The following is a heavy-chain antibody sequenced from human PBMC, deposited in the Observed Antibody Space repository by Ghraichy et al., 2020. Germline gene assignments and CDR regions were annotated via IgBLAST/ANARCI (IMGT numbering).Heavy chain of an antibody. CDR3: AGLGISICSGGSCYSGGVYYYYYYYMDV. CDR1: GGSISSGSYY. Sequence: SETLSLTCTVSGGSISSGSYYWSWIRQPAGKGLEWIGRIYTSGSTNYNPSLKSRVTISVETSKNKFSLRLSSVTAADTAVYYCAGLGISICSGGSCYSGGVYYYYYYYMDVWGKGTTVTVSS. D-gene: IGHD2-15*01. V-gene: IGHV4-61*02. J-gene: IGHJ6*03. CDR2: IYTSGST.